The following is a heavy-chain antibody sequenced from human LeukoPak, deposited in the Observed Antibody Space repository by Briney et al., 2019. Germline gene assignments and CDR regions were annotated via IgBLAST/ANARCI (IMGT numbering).Heavy chain of an antibody. CDR1: GFTFVNYG. CDR3: ARHVVAVGFDY. J-gene: IGHJ4*02. CDR2: ISYDGSNK. Sequence: GGSPRLSCAASGFTFVNYGMHWVRQAPGKGLEWVAVISYDGSNKYYADSVKGRFTISRDNSKNTLYLQMNSLRAEDTAVYYCARHVVAVGFDYWGQGTLVTVSS. V-gene: IGHV3-33*05. D-gene: IGHD3-22*01.